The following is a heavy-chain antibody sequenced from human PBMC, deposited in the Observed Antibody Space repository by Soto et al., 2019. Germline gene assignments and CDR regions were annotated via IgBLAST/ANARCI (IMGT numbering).Heavy chain of an antibody. Sequence: SLRLSCAASGFTFSSYAMHWVRQAPGKGLEWVAVISYDGSNKYYADSVKGRFTISRDNSKNTLYLQMNSLRAEDTAVYYCARDIAVAAWGGMDVWGQGTTVTVSS. CDR3: ARDIAVAAWGGMDV. CDR1: GFTFSSYA. V-gene: IGHV3-30-3*01. CDR2: ISYDGSNK. D-gene: IGHD6-19*01. J-gene: IGHJ6*02.